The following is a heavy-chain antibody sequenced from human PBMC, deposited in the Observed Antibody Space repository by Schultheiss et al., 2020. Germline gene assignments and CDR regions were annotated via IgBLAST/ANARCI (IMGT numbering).Heavy chain of an antibody. CDR1: GFTFRRYS. J-gene: IGHJ6*02. CDR3: ARVLPEVYYYYGMDV. CDR2: ISGNSLDI. D-gene: IGHD1-14*01. V-gene: IGHV3-21*01. Sequence: GGSLRLSCTVSGFTFRRYSMNWVRQAPGKGLEWVSPISGNSLDIYYADSVKGQFTISRDNARNSLYLQMHSLSVEDTAIYYCARVLPEVYYYYGMDVWGQGTTVTVSS.